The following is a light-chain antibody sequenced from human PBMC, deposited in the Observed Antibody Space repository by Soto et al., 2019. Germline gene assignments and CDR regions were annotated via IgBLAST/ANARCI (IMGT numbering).Light chain of an antibody. CDR3: QQYNLWPQT. CDR1: QSVSSN. V-gene: IGKV3-15*01. J-gene: IGKJ1*01. CDR2: GAS. Sequence: EIVMTQSPATLSVSPGERATLSCRASQSVSSNLAWYQQKPGQAPRLLIYGASTRATGIPARFGGSGSGTDFTLTISSLQSEDFAVYYCQQYNLWPQTFGQGTNVEIQ.